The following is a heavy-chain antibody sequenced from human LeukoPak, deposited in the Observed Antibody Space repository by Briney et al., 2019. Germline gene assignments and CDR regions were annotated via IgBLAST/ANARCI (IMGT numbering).Heavy chain of an antibody. J-gene: IGHJ6*03. Sequence: GSVKDSCKPSVYTLNRYGISSVRQAPGLGLECVGWISAFNWNTEYAQKFQGRVSLTTDTSTRTAYMELTSLTSDDTAVYYCARVTIHYYNLYYYMDVWGKGTTVTVSS. D-gene: IGHD3-10*01. CDR1: VYTLNRYG. V-gene: IGHV1-18*01. CDR3: ARVTIHYYNLYYYMDV. CDR2: ISAFNWNT.